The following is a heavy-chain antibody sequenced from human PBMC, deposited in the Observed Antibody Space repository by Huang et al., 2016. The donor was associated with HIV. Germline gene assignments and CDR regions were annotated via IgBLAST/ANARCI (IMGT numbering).Heavy chain of an antibody. CDR3: ARGDYYDSSGYHPGYFDY. D-gene: IGHD3-22*01. CDR1: GFILSNYG. V-gene: IGHV3-33*04. J-gene: IGHJ4*02. CDR2: IRNDGMKK. Sequence: VQLIESGGGVVQPGKSLRLSCATSGFILSNYGMHWVRQAPGKGLRWGAFIRNDGMKKNYEDSVRGRFTVGRDNVNNTLFLQMRSLGVDDTAVYYCARGDYYDSSGYHPGYFDYWGQGILVTVSS.